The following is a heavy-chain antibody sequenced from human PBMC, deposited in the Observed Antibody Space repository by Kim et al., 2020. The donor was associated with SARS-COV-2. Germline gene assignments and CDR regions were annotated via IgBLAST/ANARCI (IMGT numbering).Heavy chain of an antibody. D-gene: IGHD2-21*02. V-gene: IGHV4-59*13. CDR2: IYYSGST. CDR3: ARVFCGGDCSRVEYFQH. Sequence: SETLSLTCTVSGGTISSYYWSWIRQPPGKGLEWIGYIYYSGSTNYNPSLKSRVTISVDTSKNQFYPKLSSVTAADTAVYYCARVFCGGDCSRVEYFQHWGQGTLVTVSS. CDR1: GGTISSYY. J-gene: IGHJ1*01.